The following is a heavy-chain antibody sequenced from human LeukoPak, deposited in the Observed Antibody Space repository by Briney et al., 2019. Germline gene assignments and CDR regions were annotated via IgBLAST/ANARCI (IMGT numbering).Heavy chain of an antibody. CDR3: ARRVAWLQLRGFGYYFDY. Sequence: PSGTLSLTCAVSGGSISSSNWWSWVRQPPGKGLEWIGEINHSGSTNYNPSLKSRVTISVDTSKNQFSLKLSPVTAADTAVYYCARRVAWLQLRGFGYYFDYWGQGTLVTVSS. D-gene: IGHD5-24*01. V-gene: IGHV4-4*02. J-gene: IGHJ4*02. CDR2: INHSGST. CDR1: GGSISSSNW.